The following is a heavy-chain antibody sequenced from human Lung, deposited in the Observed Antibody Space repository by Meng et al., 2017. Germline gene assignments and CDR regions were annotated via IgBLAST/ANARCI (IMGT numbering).Heavy chain of an antibody. CDR2: INHSGST. CDR1: GGSFSDYY. Sequence: HVQLQQWAAECLKPSEPRSLTCVCSGGSFSDYYWSWIRQPPGKGLEWIGEINHSGSTNYNPSLESRATISVDTSQNNLSLKLSSVTAADSAVYYCARGPTTMAHDFDYWGQGTLVTVSS. J-gene: IGHJ4*02. D-gene: IGHD4-11*01. CDR3: ARGPTTMAHDFDY. V-gene: IGHV4-34*01.